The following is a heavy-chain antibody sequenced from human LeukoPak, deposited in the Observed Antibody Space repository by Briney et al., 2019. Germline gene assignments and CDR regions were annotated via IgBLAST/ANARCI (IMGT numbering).Heavy chain of an antibody. J-gene: IGHJ4*02. CDR2: ISSSSSYI. D-gene: IGHD4-17*01. V-gene: IGHV3-21*01. Sequence: PGGSLRLSCAASGFTFSSYNMNWARQAPGKGLEWVSSISSSSSYIYYADSVKGRFTISRDNAKNSLYLQMNSLRAEDTAVYYCARVRDYGAIRGFDYWGQGTLVTVSS. CDR1: GFTFSSYN. CDR3: ARVRDYGAIRGFDY.